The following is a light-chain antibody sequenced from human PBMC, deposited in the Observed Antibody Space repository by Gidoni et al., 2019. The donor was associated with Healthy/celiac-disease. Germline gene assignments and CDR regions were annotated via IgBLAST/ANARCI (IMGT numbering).Light chain of an antibody. V-gene: IGKV1-39*01. J-gene: IGKJ2*02. Sequence: IQMTQSPSSLSASVGDRVTITCRASQSISSYLNWYQQKPGKAPKLLIYAASSLQSGVPSRFSGSGSGTDFTLTISSLQPEDFATDYCQQSYSTPGTFGQGTKLEIK. CDR3: QQSYSTPGT. CDR2: AAS. CDR1: QSISSY.